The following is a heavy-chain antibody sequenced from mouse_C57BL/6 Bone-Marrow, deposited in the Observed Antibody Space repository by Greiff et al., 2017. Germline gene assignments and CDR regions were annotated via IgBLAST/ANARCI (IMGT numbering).Heavy chain of an antibody. CDR3: SYYYGSGSDY. CDR2: ILPGSGST. CDR1: GYTFTGYW. V-gene: IGHV1-9*01. J-gene: IGHJ2*01. D-gene: IGHD1-1*01. Sequence: QVQLQESGAELMKPGASVKLSCKATGYTFTGYWIEWVKQRPGHGLEWIGEILPGSGSTNYNEKFKGKATFTADTSSNPAYMQLSSLTTEDSSIYYCSYYYGSGSDYCGQGTTLTVSS.